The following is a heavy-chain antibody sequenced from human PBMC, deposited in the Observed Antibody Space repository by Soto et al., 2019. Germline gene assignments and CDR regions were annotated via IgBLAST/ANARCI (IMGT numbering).Heavy chain of an antibody. D-gene: IGHD3-22*01. CDR1: GFTFSSYP. V-gene: IGHV3-23*01. CDR3: AKGRVRGSGLYYFAH. J-gene: IGHJ4*02. CDR2: ISASGGTS. Sequence: EVQLLESGGGLVQPGGSLRLSCAASGFTFSSYPMHWVRQAPGKGLEWVAAISASGGTSYYADSVEGRFTLSRDNSKNTLYLQMSSLIDDDTAVYYCAKGRVRGSGLYYFAHWGPGTMVTVSS.